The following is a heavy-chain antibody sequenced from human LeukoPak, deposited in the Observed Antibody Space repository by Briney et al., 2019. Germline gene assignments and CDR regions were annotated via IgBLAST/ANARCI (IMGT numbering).Heavy chain of an antibody. CDR3: ASGYYYDRGADY. D-gene: IGHD3-22*01. CDR2: IYYSGSK. J-gene: IGHJ4*02. V-gene: IGHV4-39*01. CDR1: GGSISSSSYY. Sequence: PSETLSLTCTVSGGSISSSSYYWGWIRHPPGTGLEWIENIYYSGSKYYNPSHKSRVTISVDTSKNQFSLKLSSVTAADTAVYYCASGYYYDRGADYWGQGTLVTVSS.